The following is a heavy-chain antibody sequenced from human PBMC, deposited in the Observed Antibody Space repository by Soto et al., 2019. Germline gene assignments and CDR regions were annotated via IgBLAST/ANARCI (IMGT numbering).Heavy chain of an antibody. J-gene: IGHJ6*02. V-gene: IGHV1-69*01. Sequence: QVQLVQSGAEVKKPGSSVKVSCKASGGTFSSYAISWVRQAPGQGLEWMGGIIPIFGTANYAQKFQDRVTITADESTSTAYMELSSLRSEDTAVYYCARQIVAAANRYYYYYGMDVWGQGTTVTVSS. D-gene: IGHD2-2*01. CDR1: GGTFSSYA. CDR2: IIPIFGTA. CDR3: ARQIVAAANRYYYYYGMDV.